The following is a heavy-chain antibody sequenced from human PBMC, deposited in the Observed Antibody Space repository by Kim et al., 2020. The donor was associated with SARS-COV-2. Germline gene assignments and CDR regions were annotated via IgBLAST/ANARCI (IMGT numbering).Heavy chain of an antibody. CDR3: ARGFPIYMTTVTPRWFDP. J-gene: IGHJ5*02. V-gene: IGHV4-34*01. CDR2: INHSGST. Sequence: SETLSLTCAVYGGSFSGYYWSWIRQPPGKGLEWIGEINHSGSTNYNPSLKSRVTISVDTSKNQFSLKLSSVTAADTAVYYCARGFPIYMTTVTPRWFDPWGQGTLVTVSS. CDR1: GGSFSGYY. D-gene: IGHD4-4*01.